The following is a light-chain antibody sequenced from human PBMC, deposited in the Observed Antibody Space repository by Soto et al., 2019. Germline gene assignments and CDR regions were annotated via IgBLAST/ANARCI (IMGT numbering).Light chain of an antibody. Sequence: EIVLTQSPGTLSLSPGERATLSCRTSESVTSTYLAWYRQKPGQPPRLLIYAASSRATGIPDRFSGSGSGTDFTLTISRLEPEDFAVYYCQVFGSSPRYTFGRGTKLEIK. CDR2: AAS. CDR3: QVFGSSPRYT. CDR1: ESVTSTY. J-gene: IGKJ2*01. V-gene: IGKV3-20*01.